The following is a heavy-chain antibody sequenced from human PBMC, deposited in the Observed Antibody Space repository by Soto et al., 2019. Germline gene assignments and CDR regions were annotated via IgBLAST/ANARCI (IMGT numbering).Heavy chain of an antibody. CDR1: GFSFSRSA. CDR2: INGDGGST. J-gene: IGHJ4*02. CDR3: EKDLTERGDNSGKDGWAD. Sequence: EVQLLESGGGLVAPGGSLRLSCAASGFSFSRSAMTWVRQAPGKGLEWVSSINGDGGSTYYADSEKGRFTITKGMSKNTLFLKINSLRVEDTAVYFCEKDLTERGDNSGKDGWADWGKGALVTV. D-gene: IGHD6-13*01. V-gene: IGHV3-23*01.